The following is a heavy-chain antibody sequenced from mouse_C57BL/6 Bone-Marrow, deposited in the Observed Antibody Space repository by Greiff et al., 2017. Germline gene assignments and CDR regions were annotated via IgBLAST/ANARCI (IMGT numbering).Heavy chain of an antibody. V-gene: IGHV5-12*01. D-gene: IGHD1-3*01. Sequence: EVKLVESGGGLVQPGGSLKLSCAASGFTFSDYYMYWVRQTPEKRLEWVAYISNGGGSTYYPDTVKGRFTISRDNAKNTLYLQMSRPKSEDTAMYYCARHSGECAMDYWGQGTSVTVSA. CDR3: ARHSGECAMDY. CDR1: GFTFSDYY. CDR2: ISNGGGST. J-gene: IGHJ4*01.